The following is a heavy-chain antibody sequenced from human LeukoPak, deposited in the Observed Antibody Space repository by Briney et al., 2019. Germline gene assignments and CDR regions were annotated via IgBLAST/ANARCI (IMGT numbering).Heavy chain of an antibody. CDR2: IYYSGST. CDR3: ARDKSPSGWYSVF. V-gene: IGHV4-39*07. J-gene: IGHJ4*02. CDR1: GGSISSSSYY. Sequence: SETLSLTCTVSGGSISSSSYYWGSIRQPPGKGLEWIGSIYYSGSTYYNPSLKSRVTISVDTSKNQFSLKLSSVTAADTAVYYCARDKSPSGWYSVFWGQGTLVTVSS. D-gene: IGHD6-19*01.